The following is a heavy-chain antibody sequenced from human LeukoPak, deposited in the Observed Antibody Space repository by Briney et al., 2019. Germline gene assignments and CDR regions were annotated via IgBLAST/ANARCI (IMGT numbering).Heavy chain of an antibody. CDR3: VGTIAFRGSEY. D-gene: IGHD3-3*02. J-gene: IGHJ4*02. Sequence: PGRSLRLSCAASGFRFSSYAMHWVRQAPGKGLEWVAVISYDGSNKYYADSVKGRFTISRDNSKNTLYLQMNSLRAEDTAVYYCVGTIAFRGSEYWGQGALVTVSS. V-gene: IGHV3-30-3*01. CDR1: GFRFSSYA. CDR2: ISYDGSNK.